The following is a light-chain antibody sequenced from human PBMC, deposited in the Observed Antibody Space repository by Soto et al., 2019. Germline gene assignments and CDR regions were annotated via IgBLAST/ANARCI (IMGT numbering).Light chain of an antibody. CDR2: TDN. CDR1: SSNIGRNV. Sequence: QSVLTQPPSASETPGQRVTISCSGSSSNIGRNVVNWYQQFPGTAPRVLIYTDNQRPSGVPDRFSGSRSGTSASLAISGLQSEDEADYYCATWDDTLNGVVFGGGTQLTVL. J-gene: IGLJ2*01. V-gene: IGLV1-44*01. CDR3: ATWDDTLNGVV.